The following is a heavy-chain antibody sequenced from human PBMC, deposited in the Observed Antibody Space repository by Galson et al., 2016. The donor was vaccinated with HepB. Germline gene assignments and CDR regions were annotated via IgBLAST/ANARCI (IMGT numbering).Heavy chain of an antibody. Sequence: SLRLSCAASGFTFSSYSMNWVRQAPGKGLEWVSSISSSSSYISYADSAKGRFTISRDNAKNSLYLQMNSLRAEDTAVYYCARGDIVGAIFDYWGQGTLVTVSS. CDR2: ISSSSSYI. CDR1: GFTFSSYS. D-gene: IGHD1-26*01. J-gene: IGHJ4*02. CDR3: ARGDIVGAIFDY. V-gene: IGHV3-21*01.